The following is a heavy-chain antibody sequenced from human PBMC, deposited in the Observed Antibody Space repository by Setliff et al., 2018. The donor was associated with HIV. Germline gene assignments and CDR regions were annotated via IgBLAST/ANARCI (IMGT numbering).Heavy chain of an antibody. CDR1: GFPFSTYA. D-gene: IGHD2-2*01. V-gene: IGHV3-48*01. J-gene: IGHJ6*03. CDR2: ISGDTRII. Sequence: GGSLRLSCAASGFPFSTYAMNWVRQAPGKGLEWVSYISGDTRIINYADSVKGRFTISRDNAKNSLYLQMNSLGAEDTAVYYCARGRRVSSNYYYYYYMDVWGKGTTVTVSS. CDR3: ARGRRVSSNYYYYYYMDV.